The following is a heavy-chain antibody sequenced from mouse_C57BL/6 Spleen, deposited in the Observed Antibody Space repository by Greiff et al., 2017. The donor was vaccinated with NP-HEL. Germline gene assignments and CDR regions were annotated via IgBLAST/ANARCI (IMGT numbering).Heavy chain of an antibody. Sequence: EVKLQESGGGLVKPGGSLKLSCAASGFTFSDYGMHWVRQAPEKGLEWVAYISSGSSTIYYADTVKGRFTISRDNAKNTLFLQMTSLRSEDTAMYYCARILLGAMDYWGQGTSVTVSS. CDR1: GFTFSDYG. CDR3: ARILLGAMDY. CDR2: ISSGSSTI. J-gene: IGHJ4*01. D-gene: IGHD1-1*01. V-gene: IGHV5-17*01.